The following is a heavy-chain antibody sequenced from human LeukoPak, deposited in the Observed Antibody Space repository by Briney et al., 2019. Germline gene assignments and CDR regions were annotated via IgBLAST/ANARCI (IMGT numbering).Heavy chain of an antibody. CDR1: GYTFTSYA. V-gene: IGHV1-3*01. Sequence: ASVKVSCKASGYTFTSYAMHWVRQAPGQRLEWMGWINAGNGNTKYSQKFQGRVTITRDTSASTAYMELSSLRSEDTAVYYCARDGGSWFPDWFGPWGQGTLVTVSS. J-gene: IGHJ5*02. CDR2: INAGNGNT. CDR3: ARDGGSWFPDWFGP. D-gene: IGHD6-13*01.